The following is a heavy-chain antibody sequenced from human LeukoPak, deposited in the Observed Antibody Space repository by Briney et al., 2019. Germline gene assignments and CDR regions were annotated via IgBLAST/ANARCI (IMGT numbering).Heavy chain of an antibody. CDR2: IYYSGNT. V-gene: IGHV4-39*01. CDR1: GGSIRGRSYY. D-gene: IGHD1-26*01. J-gene: IGHJ4*02. CDR3: ARHAYSGSYYFDS. Sequence: SETLSLTCTVSGGSIRGRSYYWGWICQPPGKGLGWIGSIYYSGNTYYNPSLKSRVNISVDTSKNQFSLKLSSVTAADTAVYYSARHAYSGSYYFDSWGQGTLVTVSS.